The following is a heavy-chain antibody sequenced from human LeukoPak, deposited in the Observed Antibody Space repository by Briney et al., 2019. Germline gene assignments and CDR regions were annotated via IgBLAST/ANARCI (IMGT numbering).Heavy chain of an antibody. D-gene: IGHD6-13*01. CDR2: IRSKANSYAT. CDR3: TRPSAAGFQH. J-gene: IGHJ1*01. Sequence: GGSLRLSCAASGFTFSGSAMHWVRQASGKGLEWVGRIRSKANSYATAYAASVKGRFTISRDDSKNTAYLQMNSLKTEDTAVYYCTRPSAAGFQHWGQGTLVTVSS. V-gene: IGHV3-73*01. CDR1: GFTFSGSA.